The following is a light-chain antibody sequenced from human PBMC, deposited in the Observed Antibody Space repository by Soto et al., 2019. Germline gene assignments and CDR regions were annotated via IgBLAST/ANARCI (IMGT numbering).Light chain of an antibody. V-gene: IGKV1-5*03. CDR1: QSISSW. CDR2: KAS. Sequence: DIQMTQSPSTLSASVGVKVTITCRASQSISSWLAWYQQKPGKAPKLLIYKASSLETGVPSRFSGSGSGTEFTITISSLQPDDFATYYCQQYNRTFGQGTKVEIK. J-gene: IGKJ1*01. CDR3: QQYNRT.